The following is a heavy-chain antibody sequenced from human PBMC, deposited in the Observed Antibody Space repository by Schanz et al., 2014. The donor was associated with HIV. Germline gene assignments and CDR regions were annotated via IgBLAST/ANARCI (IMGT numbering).Heavy chain of an antibody. CDR2: IWYDGSYK. Sequence: VQLVESGGGVVQPGRSLRLSCAASGFTFSNFAMHWVRQAPGKGLEWAAAIWYDGSYKYYADSVKGRFTISRDNPKNTRYLQMNSLRAEDTAIYYCARSPDWAGTDAFDIWGQGTMVTVSS. J-gene: IGHJ3*02. D-gene: IGHD6-19*01. CDR3: ARSPDWAGTDAFDI. CDR1: GFTFSNFA. V-gene: IGHV3-33*01.